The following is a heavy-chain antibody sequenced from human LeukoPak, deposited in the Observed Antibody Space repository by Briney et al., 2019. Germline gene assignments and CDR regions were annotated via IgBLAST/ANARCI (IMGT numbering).Heavy chain of an antibody. CDR3: AKEGY. J-gene: IGHJ4*02. V-gene: IGHV3-7*01. CDR2: IKKDESEK. CDR1: GFSFSVNW. Sequence: GGSLRLSCAASGFSFSVNWMSWVRQAPGKGPEWVASIKKDESEKYYVDSVSGRFTISRDNAKNSLYLQTNSLRVEDTAVYYCAKEGYWGRGTLVTVSS.